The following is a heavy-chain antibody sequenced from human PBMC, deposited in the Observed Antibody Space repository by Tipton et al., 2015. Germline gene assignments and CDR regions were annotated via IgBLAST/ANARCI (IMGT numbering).Heavy chain of an antibody. D-gene: IGHD6-6*01. V-gene: IGHV4-4*02. J-gene: IGHJ4*02. CDR2: MHHSGSS. CDR3: ARSQTLVPISPFGY. CDR1: GDFISSTNW. Sequence: TLSLTCVVSGDFISSTNWWNWIRQSPGKGLEWIGEMHHSGSSHYNPSLRSRVSISLDKGKNQVSLMLTSVAAADTAIYYCARSQTLVPISPFGYWGQGTLVTVSS.